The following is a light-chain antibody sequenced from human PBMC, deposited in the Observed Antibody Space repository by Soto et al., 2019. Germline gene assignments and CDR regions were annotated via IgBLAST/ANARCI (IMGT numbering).Light chain of an antibody. CDR1: SSNIGAIYD. Sequence: QSVLTQPPSVSGAPGQRVTISCTGSSSNIGAIYDVHWYQQLPGTAPKLLIYGNSNRPSGVPDRFSGSKSGTSASLAITGLRAEDEADYYRQSYDSSLSGWVFGGGTKLTVL. J-gene: IGLJ3*02. CDR2: GNS. V-gene: IGLV1-40*01. CDR3: QSYDSSLSGWV.